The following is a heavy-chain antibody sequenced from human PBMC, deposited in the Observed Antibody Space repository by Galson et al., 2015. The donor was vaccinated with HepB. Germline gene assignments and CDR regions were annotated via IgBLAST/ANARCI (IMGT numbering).Heavy chain of an antibody. CDR2: ISGHNENT. CDR1: GYKFNSYG. J-gene: IGHJ5*02. Sequence: SVKVSCKASGYKFNSYGISWVRQAPGQGLQWMGWISGHNENTYYAQIFQGRIALSTDKSTNTTYMELRSLTSDDSAVYFCARDACTGASCYSGWIDPWGQGTLVTVSS. D-gene: IGHD2-21*01. CDR3: ARDACTGASCYSGWIDP. V-gene: IGHV1-18*01.